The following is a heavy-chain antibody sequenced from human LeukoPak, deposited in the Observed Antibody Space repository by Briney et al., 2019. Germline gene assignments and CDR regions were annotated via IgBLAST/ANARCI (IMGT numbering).Heavy chain of an antibody. V-gene: IGHV4-34*01. J-gene: IGHJ4*02. CDR3: ASRSGYYYGGTAFDY. CDR2: INHSGST. D-gene: IGHD3-22*01. Sequence: SETLSLTCAVYGGSFSGYYWSWIRQPPGKGLEWIGEINHSGSTNYNPSLKSRVTISVDTSKNQFSLKLSSVTAADTAVYYCASRSGYYYGGTAFDYWGQGTLVTASS. CDR1: GGSFSGYY.